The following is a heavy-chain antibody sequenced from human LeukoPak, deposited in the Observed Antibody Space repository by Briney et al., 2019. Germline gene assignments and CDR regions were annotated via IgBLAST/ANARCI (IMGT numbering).Heavy chain of an antibody. Sequence: SETLSLTCTVSGGSISSYYWSWIRQPAGKGLDWIGRIYTSGSTNYNPSLKSRVTMSVDTSKNQFSLKLSSVTAADTAVYYCARDLFSQKSSYYGGNPAGVWGKGTTVTVSS. J-gene: IGHJ6*04. CDR2: IYTSGST. CDR3: ARDLFSQKSSYYGGNPAGV. D-gene: IGHD4-23*01. CDR1: GGSISSYY. V-gene: IGHV4-4*07.